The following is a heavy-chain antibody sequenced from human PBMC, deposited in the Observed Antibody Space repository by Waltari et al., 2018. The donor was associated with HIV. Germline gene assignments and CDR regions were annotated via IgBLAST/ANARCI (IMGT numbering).Heavy chain of an antibody. J-gene: IGHJ4*02. V-gene: IGHV3-66*02. D-gene: IGHD5-18*01. CDR1: GSTVCRDY. CDR2: IYSGGST. Sequence: EVQLVESGGGLVQPGGSLRHSCAASGSTVCRDYMSWGRQAPGKGLEWVSVIYSGGSTYYADSVKGRFTISRDNSKNTLYLQMNSLRAEDTAVYYCARDWDTANAYWGQGTLVTVSS. CDR3: ARDWDTANAY.